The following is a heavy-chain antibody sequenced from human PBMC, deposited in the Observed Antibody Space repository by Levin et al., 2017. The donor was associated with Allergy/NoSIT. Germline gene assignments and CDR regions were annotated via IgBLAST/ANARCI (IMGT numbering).Heavy chain of an antibody. CDR1: GFTFTSYG. D-gene: IGHD2-2*01. J-gene: IGHJ4*02. CDR3: ARDDDTSSHFSLFNY. V-gene: IGHV3-33*01. CDR2: MWSHGNRE. Sequence: PGESLKISCAASGFTFTSYGMHWVRQAPGKGLEWVAVMWSHGNREDYADAVKGRFTISRDTSKNTLYLQMNSLRAEDTAVYYCARDDDTSSHFSLFNYWGQGTLVTVSP.